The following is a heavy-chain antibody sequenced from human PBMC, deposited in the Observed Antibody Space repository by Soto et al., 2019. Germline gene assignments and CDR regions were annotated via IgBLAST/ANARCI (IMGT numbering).Heavy chain of an antibody. Sequence: QVQLQQWGAGLLKPSETLSLNCAVNGGSLSGYYWSWIRQPPGKGLEWIGEIKDGGRTNYSPSLTSRGTISSDTSNNQFSLRLYSVTAADTGVYYCARGQEGVVATHWDQGTLVTVSS. CDR2: IKDGGRT. D-gene: IGHD5-12*01. CDR1: GGSLSGYY. CDR3: ARGQEGVVATH. J-gene: IGHJ4*02. V-gene: IGHV4-34*01.